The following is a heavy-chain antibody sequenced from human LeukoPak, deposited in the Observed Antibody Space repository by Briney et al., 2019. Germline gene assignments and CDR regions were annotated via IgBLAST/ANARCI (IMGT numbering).Heavy chain of an antibody. V-gene: IGHV3-7*01. D-gene: IGHD1-26*01. CDR2: IKQDGSEK. CDR3: ASRLPRGSSFDY. CDR1: GFSFSSYW. J-gene: IGHJ4*02. Sequence: GGSLRLSCAASGFSFSSYWMTWVRQAPGKGLEWVANIKQDGSEKYYVDSVKGRFTISRDNAKNSLYLQMNGLRAEDTAMYYCASRLPRGSSFDYWGQGTLVTVSS.